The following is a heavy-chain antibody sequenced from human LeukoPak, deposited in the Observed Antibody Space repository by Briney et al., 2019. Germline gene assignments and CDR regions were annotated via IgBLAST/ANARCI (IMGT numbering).Heavy chain of an antibody. CDR2: ISSSGSTI. Sequence: AGGSLRLSCAASGFTFSDYYMSWIRQAPGKGLEWVSYISSSGSTIYYADSVKGRFTISRDNAKNSLYLQMNSLRAEDTAVYYCASQARRVYYGSGSYYFDYWGQGTLVTVSS. V-gene: IGHV3-11*04. D-gene: IGHD3-10*01. CDR1: GFTFSDYY. J-gene: IGHJ4*02. CDR3: ASQARRVYYGSGSYYFDY.